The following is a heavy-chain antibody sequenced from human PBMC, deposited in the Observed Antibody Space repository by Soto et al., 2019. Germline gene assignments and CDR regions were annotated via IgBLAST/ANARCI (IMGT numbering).Heavy chain of an antibody. Sequence: PGGSLRLSCAASGFTFSSYGMHWVRQAPGKGLEWVAVIWYDGSNKYYADSVKGRFTISRDNSKNTLYLQMNSLRAEDTAVYYCARGLGYCSGGSCYGEPHFDYWGQGTLVTVPQ. V-gene: IGHV3-33*01. J-gene: IGHJ4*02. CDR2: IWYDGSNK. CDR3: ARGLGYCSGGSCYGEPHFDY. D-gene: IGHD2-15*01. CDR1: GFTFSSYG.